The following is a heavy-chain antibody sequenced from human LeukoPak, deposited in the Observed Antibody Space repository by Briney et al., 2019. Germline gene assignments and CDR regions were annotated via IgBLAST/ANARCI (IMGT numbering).Heavy chain of an antibody. CDR2: IGGSGDTT. CDR3: GKVTRGTSCYDAVDI. V-gene: IGHV3-23*01. D-gene: IGHD2-2*01. CDR1: GFTFSTYW. J-gene: IGHJ3*02. Sequence: PGGSLRLSCAASGFTFSTYWMHWVRQAPGKGLEWVSVIGGSGDTTYYAGSVKGRFTISRDNSKNTLYLQMNSLRAEDTAVYYCGKVTRGTSCYDAVDIWGQGTMVTVSS.